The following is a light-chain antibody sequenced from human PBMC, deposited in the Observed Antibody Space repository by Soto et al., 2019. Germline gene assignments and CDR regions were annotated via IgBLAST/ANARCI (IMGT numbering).Light chain of an antibody. V-gene: IGLV1-47*02. CDR1: SANIGNNF. CDR2: STD. Sequence: QSVLTQPPSASGTPGQRVIISCSGTSANIGNNFVCWYQHLPGMAPKRLIYSTDQRPSGVPDRFSGSKSGTSASLAISGLRSEDEADYHCVAWGDSLSGRVFGTGTKVTVL. J-gene: IGLJ1*01. CDR3: VAWGDSLSGRV.